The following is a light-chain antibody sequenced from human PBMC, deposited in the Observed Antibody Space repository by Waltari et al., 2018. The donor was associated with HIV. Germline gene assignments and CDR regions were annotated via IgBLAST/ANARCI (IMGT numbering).Light chain of an antibody. CDR2: EDN. CDR3: QSYDSSNHLI. J-gene: IGLJ2*01. V-gene: IGLV6-57*01. CDR1: SGSIASNY. Sequence: NFMLPQPHSVSESPGKTVPISCTRSSGSIASNYSPWYQQRPGSSPTTVIYEDNQRPSGVPDRFSGSIDSSSNSASLTISRLTTEDEADYYCQSYDSSNHLIFGGGTKLTVL.